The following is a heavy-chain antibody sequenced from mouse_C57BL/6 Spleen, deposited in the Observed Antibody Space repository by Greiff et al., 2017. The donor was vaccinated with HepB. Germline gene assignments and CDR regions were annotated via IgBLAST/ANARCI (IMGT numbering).Heavy chain of an antibody. V-gene: IGHV1-82*01. CDR3: AHWDFDY. CDR1: GYAFSSSW. D-gene: IGHD4-1*01. CDR2: IYPGDGDT. J-gene: IGHJ2*01. Sequence: VQLQQSGPELVKPGASVKISCKASGYAFSSSWMHWVKQRPGKGLEWIGQIYPGDGDTNYNGKFKGKATLTADKSSSTAYMQLSSLTSEDSAVYYGAHWDFDYWGQGTTLTVSS.